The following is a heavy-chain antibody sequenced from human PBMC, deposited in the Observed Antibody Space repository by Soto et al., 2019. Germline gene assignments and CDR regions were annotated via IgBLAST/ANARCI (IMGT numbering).Heavy chain of an antibody. Sequence: SQTLPRPCAISGGSVSSNSGAWIWIRHSPSIGLEWLGRTYYMSKWYNDYAVSVKSRITINPDTSKNQFSLQLNSVAPEDTAVYYCARDSWIQLWFQTVPFDYWGQGTLVTVSS. J-gene: IGHJ4*02. D-gene: IGHD5-18*01. V-gene: IGHV6-1*01. CDR1: GGSVSSNSGA. CDR3: ARDSWIQLWFQTVPFDY. CDR2: TYYMSKWYN.